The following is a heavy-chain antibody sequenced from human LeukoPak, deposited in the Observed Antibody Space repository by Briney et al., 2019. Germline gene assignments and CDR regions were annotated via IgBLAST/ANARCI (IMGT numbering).Heavy chain of an antibody. CDR2: IYTDGSTK. Sequence: GGSLRLSCAASGFIFSSSGMHWVRQAPGKGLEWMTVIYTDGSTKYYADSVKGRFTISRDNSQNTLYLQMNSLRADDTAVYYCARNSGGRRYYFTDWGQGTLVTVSS. J-gene: IGHJ4*02. CDR3: ARNSGGRRYYFTD. CDR1: GFIFSSSG. V-gene: IGHV3-33*01. D-gene: IGHD3-10*01.